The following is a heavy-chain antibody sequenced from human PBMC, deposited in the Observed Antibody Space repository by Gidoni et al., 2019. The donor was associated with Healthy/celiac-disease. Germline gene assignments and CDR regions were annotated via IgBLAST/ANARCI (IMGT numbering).Heavy chain of an antibody. Sequence: EVQLVQSGAEVKKPGESLKSSCKGSGYSFTSYWIGWVRQMPGKGLEWMGIIYPGDSDTRYSPSFQGQVTISADKSISTAYLHWSSLKASDTAMYYCARIRGTTRERDWFDPWGQGTLVTVSS. CDR1: GYSFTSYW. J-gene: IGHJ5*02. D-gene: IGHD1-1*01. CDR2: IYPGDSDT. V-gene: IGHV5-51*01. CDR3: ARIRGTTRERDWFDP.